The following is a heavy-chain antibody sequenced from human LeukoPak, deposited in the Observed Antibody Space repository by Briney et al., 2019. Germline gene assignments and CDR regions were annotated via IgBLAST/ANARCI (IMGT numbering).Heavy chain of an antibody. D-gene: IGHD4-17*01. Sequence: SETLSLTCTVSGGSISSYYWSWIRQPPGKGLEWIGYIYYSGSTNYNPSLKSRVTISVDTSKNQFSLKLSSVTAADTAVYYCARVVDYGDYPYYFDYWGQGTLSPSPQ. CDR1: GGSISSYY. V-gene: IGHV4-59*01. J-gene: IGHJ4*02. CDR3: ARVVDYGDYPYYFDY. CDR2: IYYSGST.